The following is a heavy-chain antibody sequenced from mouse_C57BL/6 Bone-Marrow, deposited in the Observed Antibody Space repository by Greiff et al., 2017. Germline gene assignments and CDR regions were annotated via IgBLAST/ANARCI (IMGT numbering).Heavy chain of an antibody. J-gene: IGHJ4*01. CDR3: ARDYYGSSYAMDY. D-gene: IGHD1-1*01. CDR1: GYTFTNYW. Sequence: QVQLKQSGAELVRPGTSVKMSCKASGYTFTNYWIGWAKQRPGHGLEWIGDIYPGGGYTNYNEKFKGKATLTADKSSSTAYMQFSSLTSEDSAIYYCARDYYGSSYAMDYWGQGTSVTVSS. CDR2: IYPGGGYT. V-gene: IGHV1-63*01.